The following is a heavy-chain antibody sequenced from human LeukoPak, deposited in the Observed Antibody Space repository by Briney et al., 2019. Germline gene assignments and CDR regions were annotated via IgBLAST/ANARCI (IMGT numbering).Heavy chain of an antibody. V-gene: IGHV3-30-3*01. CDR2: ISYDGSNK. CDR3: ARDSCGGDCLRWFDP. Sequence: GGSLRLSCAASGFTFSSYAMHWVRQAPGKGLEWVAVISYDGSNKYYADSVKGRFTISRDNSKNTLYLQMNSPRAEDTAVYYRARDSCGGDCLRWFDPWGQGTLVTVSS. D-gene: IGHD2-21*02. J-gene: IGHJ5*02. CDR1: GFTFSSYA.